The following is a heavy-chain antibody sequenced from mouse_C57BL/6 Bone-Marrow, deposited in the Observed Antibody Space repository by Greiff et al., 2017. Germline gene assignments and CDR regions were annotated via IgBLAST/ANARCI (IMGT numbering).Heavy chain of an antibody. CDR2: ISSGGDYI. V-gene: IGHV5-9-1*02. CDR3: TRADGYYEAY. J-gene: IGHJ3*01. Sequence: EVKLMESGEGLVKPGGSLKLSCAASGFTFSSYAMSWVRQTPEKRLEWVAYISSGGDYIYYADTVKGRFTISRDNARNTLYLQMSSLKSEDTAMYYCTRADGYYEAYWGQGTLVTVSA. CDR1: GFTFSSYA. D-gene: IGHD2-3*01.